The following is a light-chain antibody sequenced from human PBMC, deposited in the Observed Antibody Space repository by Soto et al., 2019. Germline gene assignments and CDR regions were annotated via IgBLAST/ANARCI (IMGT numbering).Light chain of an antibody. V-gene: IGKV3-11*01. CDR3: QQCTYWPPVT. CDR2: DAS. Sequence: EIVLTQSPATLSLSPGERATLSCRASQSVGSYLAWYQQKPGQAPRLLIYDASNRATGIPARFSGSGSGTDFTLSITSLEPEDFAVYYCQQCTYWPPVTFGPGTKVDIK. J-gene: IGKJ3*01. CDR1: QSVGSY.